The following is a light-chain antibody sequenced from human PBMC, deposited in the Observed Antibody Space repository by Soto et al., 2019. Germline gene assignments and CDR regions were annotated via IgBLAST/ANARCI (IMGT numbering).Light chain of an antibody. Sequence: QSALTQPPSASGSPGQSVTVSCTGTSGDVGGYNYVSWYQQHPDKAPKLMIYDVNQRPSGVPDRFSGSKSGNTASLTVSGLQAEDEADYYCSSYAGTHVVFGTGTKVTVL. CDR3: SSYAGTHVV. CDR1: SGDVGGYNY. V-gene: IGLV2-8*01. J-gene: IGLJ1*01. CDR2: DVN.